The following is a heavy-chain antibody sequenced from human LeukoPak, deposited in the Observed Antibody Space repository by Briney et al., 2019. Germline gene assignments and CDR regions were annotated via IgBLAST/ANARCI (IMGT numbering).Heavy chain of an antibody. CDR3: AKERCPGGLCPNFNN. J-gene: IGHJ4*01. D-gene: IGHD2-8*02. CDR1: GFTFDDYA. CDR2: ISWNSGSM. Sequence: PGRSLRLSCAASGFTFDDYAMHWVRQTPGKGLEWVAGISWNSGSMGYADSVKGRFTISRDNSKNTLYLQMNSLRTEDTAVYYCAKERCPGGLCPNFNNWGQEPWSPSPQ. V-gene: IGHV3-9*01.